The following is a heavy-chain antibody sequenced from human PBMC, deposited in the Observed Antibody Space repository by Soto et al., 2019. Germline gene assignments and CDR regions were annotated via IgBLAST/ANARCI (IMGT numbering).Heavy chain of an antibody. J-gene: IGHJ4*02. CDR1: GGSISSYY. Sequence: SETLSLTCTVSGGSISSYYWSWIRQPPGKGLEWIAYIYYTGSTNYNPSLKSRVTLSADTSKNQFSLKLISVTAADTAMYYCARVDSSGSYLXYWGQGTLVTVSS. CDR2: IYYTGST. D-gene: IGHD3-22*01. CDR3: ARVDSSGSYLXY. V-gene: IGHV4-59*01.